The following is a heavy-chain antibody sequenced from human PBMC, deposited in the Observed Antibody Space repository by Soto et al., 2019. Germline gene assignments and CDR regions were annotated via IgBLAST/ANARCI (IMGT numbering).Heavy chain of an antibody. CDR1: GGSISSSNW. J-gene: IGHJ4*02. Sequence: QVQLQESGPGLVKPSGTLSLTCAVSGGSISSSNWWSWVRQPPGKGLEWIGEIYHSGSTNYNPSLKSRVTISVDKSKNQFSLKLSSVTAADTAVYYCARVRNDSSGYYRDYYFDYWGQGTLVTVSS. CDR3: ARVRNDSSGYYRDYYFDY. CDR2: IYHSGST. D-gene: IGHD3-22*01. V-gene: IGHV4-4*02.